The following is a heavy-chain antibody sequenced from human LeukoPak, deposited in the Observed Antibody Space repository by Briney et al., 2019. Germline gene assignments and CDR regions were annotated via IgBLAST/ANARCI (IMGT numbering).Heavy chain of an antibody. J-gene: IGHJ6*02. CDR2: IHSGGIT. CDR1: GLTVSNIY. D-gene: IGHD6-13*01. V-gene: IGHV3-53*01. Sequence: PGGSLRLSCAASGLTVSNIYMSWVRQAPGTGLEWVSIIHSGGITHYADSVKGRFTISRDNSKNTLYLQMNSLRAEDTAVYYCVRDRGIASTGGYGMDVWGQGTTVTVSS. CDR3: VRDRGIASTGGYGMDV.